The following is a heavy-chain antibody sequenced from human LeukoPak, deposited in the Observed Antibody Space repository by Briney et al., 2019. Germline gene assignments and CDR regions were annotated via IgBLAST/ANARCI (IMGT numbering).Heavy chain of an antibody. CDR2: IDPNIGDT. V-gene: IGHV1-2*02. CDR1: GYTFTGYY. Sequence: ASVKVSCKAPGYTFTGYYMHWVRQAPGQGLEWMGWIDPNIGDTNYVQKFQGRVTMTRDTSITTAYMELSRLTSDDTAVYYCARDYDILTQWGQGTLVTVSS. J-gene: IGHJ4*02. D-gene: IGHD3-9*01. CDR3: ARDYDILTQ.